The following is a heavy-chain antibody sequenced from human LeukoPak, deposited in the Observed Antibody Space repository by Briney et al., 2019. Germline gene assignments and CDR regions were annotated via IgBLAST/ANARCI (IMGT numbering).Heavy chain of an antibody. D-gene: IGHD3-10*01. V-gene: IGHV3-30*03. Sequence: PGGSLRLSCAASGFTFSSYGMHWVRQAPGKGLEWVAVISYDGSNKYYADSVKGRFTISRDNPKNTLYLQMNSLRAEDTAVYYCVRGGPDGIWFGESIDYWGQGTLVTVSS. CDR3: VRGGPDGIWFGESIDY. CDR1: GFTFSSYG. J-gene: IGHJ4*02. CDR2: ISYDGSNK.